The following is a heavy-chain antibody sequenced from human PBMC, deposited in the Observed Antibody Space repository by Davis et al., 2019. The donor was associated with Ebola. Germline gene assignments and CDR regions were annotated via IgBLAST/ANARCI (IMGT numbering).Heavy chain of an antibody. D-gene: IGHD3-10*01. CDR3: ARSGPNYYGSGSYSV. J-gene: IGHJ4*02. CDR2: INPNSGGT. CDR1: GYTFTGYY. Sequence: ASVKVSCKASGYTFTGYYMHWVRQAPGQGLEWMGWINPNSGGTNYAQKFQGRVTITRDTSASTAYMELSSLRSEDTAVYYCARSGPNYYGSGSYSVWGQGTLVTVSS. V-gene: IGHV1-2*02.